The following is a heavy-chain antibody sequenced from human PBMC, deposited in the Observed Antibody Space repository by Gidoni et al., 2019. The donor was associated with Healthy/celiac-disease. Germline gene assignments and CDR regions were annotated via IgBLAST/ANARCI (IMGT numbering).Heavy chain of an antibody. V-gene: IGHV3-49*04. Sequence: EVQLVESGGGLVQPGRSVRLSCTASGFTFGDYAMSWVRQVPGKGLEWVGFIISKAYGGTTEYAASVKGRFTISRDDSKSIAYLQMNSLKTEDTAVYYCTSLQLERAVFDYWGQGTLVTVSS. CDR1: GFTFGDYA. D-gene: IGHD1-1*01. CDR3: TSLQLERAVFDY. CDR2: IISKAYGGTT. J-gene: IGHJ4*02.